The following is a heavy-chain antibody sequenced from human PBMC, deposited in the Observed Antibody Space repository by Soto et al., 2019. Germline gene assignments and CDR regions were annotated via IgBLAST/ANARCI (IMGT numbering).Heavy chain of an antibody. V-gene: IGHV5-10-1*01. Sequence: PGESLKISCKGSGYSFTNYWISWVRQMPGKGLEWMGRIDPSDSYIKYSPSFQGHVTISADNSISTAYLQWSSLKASDTAMYYCARHDCSSTRCCNFGMDVWGQGTTVTVAS. CDR3: ARHDCSSTRCCNFGMDV. J-gene: IGHJ6*02. CDR2: IDPSDSYI. CDR1: GYSFTNYW. D-gene: IGHD2-2*01.